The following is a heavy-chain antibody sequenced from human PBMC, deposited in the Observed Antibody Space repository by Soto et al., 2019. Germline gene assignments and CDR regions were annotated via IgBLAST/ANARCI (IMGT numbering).Heavy chain of an antibody. CDR2: IIPIFGTA. J-gene: IGHJ4*02. Sequence: QVQLVQSGAEVKKPGSSVKVSCKASGGTFSSYAISWVRQAPGQGLEWMGWIIPIFGTANYAQKFQGRVTITADKSTSTAYMELSSLRSEDTAVYYCARGPRYCSSTSCYTGDYWGQGTLVTVSS. D-gene: IGHD2-2*02. CDR3: ARGPRYCSSTSCYTGDY. V-gene: IGHV1-69*06. CDR1: GGTFSSYA.